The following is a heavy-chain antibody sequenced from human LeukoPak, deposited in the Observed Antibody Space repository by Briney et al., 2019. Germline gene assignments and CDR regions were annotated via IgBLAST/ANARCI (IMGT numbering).Heavy chain of an antibody. CDR2: ISGGGGST. J-gene: IGHJ5*02. Sequence: PGGSLRLSCAASGFTFSSYAMSWVRQAPGKGLEWVSAISGGGGSTYYADSVKGRFAISRDNSKNTLYLQMNRLRAEDTAVYYCARDVPHNWFDTWGQGTLVTVSS. CDR3: ARDVPHNWFDT. CDR1: GFTFSSYA. V-gene: IGHV3-23*01.